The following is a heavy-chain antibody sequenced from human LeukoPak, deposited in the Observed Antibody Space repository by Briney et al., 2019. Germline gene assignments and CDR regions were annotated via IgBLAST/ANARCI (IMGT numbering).Heavy chain of an antibody. CDR2: LKQDGSVK. Sequence: PGGSLRLSCVASGFTFSTYWMSWVRQAPGKGLEWVANLKQDGSVKHYVDSVKGRFTISRDNAKNSLYLQMNNLRAEDTALYFCARDQGAPGDYWGQGTLVTVSS. CDR1: GFTFSTYW. J-gene: IGHJ4*02. CDR3: ARDQGAPGDY. V-gene: IGHV3-7*01. D-gene: IGHD4/OR15-4a*01.